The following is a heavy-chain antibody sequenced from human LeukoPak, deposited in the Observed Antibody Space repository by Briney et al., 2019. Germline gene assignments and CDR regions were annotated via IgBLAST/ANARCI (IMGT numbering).Heavy chain of an antibody. J-gene: IGHJ2*01. V-gene: IGHV3-23*01. CDR3: AKYPCASGQWSFAL. CDR2: ISASGGTT. D-gene: IGHD2-15*01. CDR1: GFSFSSYA. Sequence: GGSLRLSCAASGFSFSSYAMSWVRQAPGKGLEWVSTISASGGTTHYADTAKCRFNMSSYKYENTLYLQMNSLRTGGTAVYHCAKYPCASGQWSFALWGRGTLVTVSS.